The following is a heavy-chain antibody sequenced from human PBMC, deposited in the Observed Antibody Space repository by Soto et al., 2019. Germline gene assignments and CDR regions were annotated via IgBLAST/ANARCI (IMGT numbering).Heavy chain of an antibody. CDR2: INHSGST. Sequence: SETLSLTCAVYGGSFSGYYWSWNRQPPGKGREWIGEINHSGSTNYNPSLKSRVTISVDTSKNQFSLKLSSVTAADTAVYYCARALRDIVLMVYAKYYGMDVWGQGTTVTVSS. CDR3: ARALRDIVLMVYAKYYGMDV. J-gene: IGHJ6*02. CDR1: GGSFSGYY. V-gene: IGHV4-34*01. D-gene: IGHD2-8*01.